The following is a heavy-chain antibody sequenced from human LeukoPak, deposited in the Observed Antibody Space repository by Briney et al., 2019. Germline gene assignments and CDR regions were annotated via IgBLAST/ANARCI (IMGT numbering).Heavy chain of an antibody. CDR2: ISSSSSYI. D-gene: IGHD6-19*01. Sequence: GGSLRLSCAASGFTFSSYSMNWVRQAPGKGLEWVSSISSSSSYIYYADSVKGRFTISRDNAKNSLYLQMNSLRAEDTAVYYCARDPFPPYEGDSSGWLDYWGQGTLVTVSS. CDR3: ARDPFPPYEGDSSGWLDY. V-gene: IGHV3-21*01. CDR1: GFTFSSYS. J-gene: IGHJ4*02.